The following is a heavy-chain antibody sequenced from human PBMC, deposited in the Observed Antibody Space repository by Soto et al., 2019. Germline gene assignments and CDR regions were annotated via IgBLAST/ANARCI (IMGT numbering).Heavy chain of an antibody. Sequence: SETLSLTCAVYGGSFSGYYWSWIRQPPGKGLEWIGEINHSGSTNYNPSLKSRVTISVDTSKNQFSLKLSSVTAADTAVYYCARGVGYCSGGSCLYYYGMDVWGQGTTVTVSS. CDR2: INHSGST. V-gene: IGHV4-34*01. CDR1: GGSFSGYY. D-gene: IGHD2-15*01. J-gene: IGHJ6*02. CDR3: ARGVGYCSGGSCLYYYGMDV.